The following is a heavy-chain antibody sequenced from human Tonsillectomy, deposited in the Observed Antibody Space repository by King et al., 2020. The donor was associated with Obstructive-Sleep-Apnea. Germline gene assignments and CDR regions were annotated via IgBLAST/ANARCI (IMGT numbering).Heavy chain of an antibody. V-gene: IGHV3-21*01. CDR1: GFTFSSYN. CDR2: ISSSNSYI. D-gene: IGHD2-2*01. J-gene: IGHJ4*02. CDR3: ASWLGSTGDY. Sequence: VQLVESGGGLVKPGGSLRLSCAASGFTFSSYNMNWVRQAPGKGLEWVSSISSSNSYIYYADSVKGRFTISRDNAENSLYLQMNSLRAEDTAVDYCASWLGSTGDYWGQGTLVTVSS.